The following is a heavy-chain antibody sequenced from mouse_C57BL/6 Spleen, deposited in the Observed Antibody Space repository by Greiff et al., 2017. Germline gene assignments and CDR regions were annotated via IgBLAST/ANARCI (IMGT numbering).Heavy chain of an antibody. Sequence: QVHVKQSGAELVRPGASVTLSCKASGYTFTDYEMHWVKQTPVHGLEWIGAIDPETGGTAYNQKFKGKAILTADKSSSTAYMELRSLTSEDSAVYYCTRGVRVWGTGTTVTGAS. CDR2: IDPETGGT. CDR1: GYTFTDYE. V-gene: IGHV1-15*01. J-gene: IGHJ1*03. CDR3: TRGVRV. D-gene: IGHD2-14*01.